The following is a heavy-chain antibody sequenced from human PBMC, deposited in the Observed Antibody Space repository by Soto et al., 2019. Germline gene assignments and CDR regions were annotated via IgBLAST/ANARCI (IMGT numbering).Heavy chain of an antibody. J-gene: IGHJ5*02. CDR2: ISGSGGST. V-gene: IGHV3-23*01. CDR3: AKVPRLWFGECHP. Sequence: EVQLLESGGGLVQPGGSLRLSCAASGFTFSTYAMSWVRQAPGKGLEWVSAISGSGGSTFYADSVKGRFTISRDNSKNTLYLKMTSLKAEDTAAYYCAKVPRLWFGECHPWGQGTLVTVSS. CDR1: GFTFSTYA. D-gene: IGHD3-10*01.